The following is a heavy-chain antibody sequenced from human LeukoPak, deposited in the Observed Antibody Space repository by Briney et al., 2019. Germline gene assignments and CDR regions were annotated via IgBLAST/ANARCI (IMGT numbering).Heavy chain of an antibody. CDR1: GGSFSGYY. J-gene: IGHJ3*02. CDR2: INHSGST. CDR3: ARTSTAARRANAFDI. D-gene: IGHD6-6*01. Sequence: SETLSLTCAVYGGSFSGYYWSWIRQPPGKGLEWIGEINHSGSTYYNPSLKSRVTISVDRSKNQFSLKLSSVTAADTAVYYCARTSTAARRANAFDIWGQGTMVTVSS. V-gene: IGHV4-34*01.